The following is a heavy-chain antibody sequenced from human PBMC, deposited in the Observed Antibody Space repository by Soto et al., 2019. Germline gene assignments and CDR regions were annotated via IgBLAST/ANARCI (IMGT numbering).Heavy chain of an antibody. CDR2: IFYSGST. V-gene: IGHV4-39*01. D-gene: IGHD3-10*02. CDR3: ARQQWLLMFGPEYFQH. CDR1: GGFISSSSYY. J-gene: IGHJ1*01. Sequence: SETLSLTCTVSGGFISSSSYYWGWIRQPPGKGLEWIGSIFYSGSTHYNPSLKSRVTISVDTSKNQFSLKLSSVTAADTAVYYCARQQWLLMFGPEYFQHWGKGTLVTVSS.